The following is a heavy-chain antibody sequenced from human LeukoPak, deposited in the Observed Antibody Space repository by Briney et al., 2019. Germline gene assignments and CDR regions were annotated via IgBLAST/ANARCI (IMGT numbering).Heavy chain of an antibody. CDR1: GFTFGDYA. CDR2: IRSKAYGGTT. J-gene: IGHJ4*02. V-gene: IGHV3-49*04. CDR3: TRVGEMATIPYFDY. D-gene: IGHD5-24*01. Sequence: GGSLRLSCTASGFTFGDYAMSWVRQAPGKGLEWVGFIRSKAYGGTTEYAASVKGRFTISRDDSESIAYLQMNSLKTEDTAVYYCTRVGEMATIPYFDYWGQGTLVTVSS.